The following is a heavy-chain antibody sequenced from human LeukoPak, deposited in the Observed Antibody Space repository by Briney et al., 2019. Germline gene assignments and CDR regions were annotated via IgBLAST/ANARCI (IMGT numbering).Heavy chain of an antibody. V-gene: IGHV1-2*02. J-gene: IGHJ4*02. CDR3: ARPDRGLGDDLGDY. D-gene: IGHD3-16*01. Sequence: ASVTVSFTASGYTFTGYYMHWVRQAPGQGLEWMGWINPNSGGTNYAQKFQGRVTMTRDTPISTAYMELSRLRSDDTAVYYCARPDRGLGDDLGDYWGQGTLVTVSS. CDR2: INPNSGGT. CDR1: GYTFTGYY.